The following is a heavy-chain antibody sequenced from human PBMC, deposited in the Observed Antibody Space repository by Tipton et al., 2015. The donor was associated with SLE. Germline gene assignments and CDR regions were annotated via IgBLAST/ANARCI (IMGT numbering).Heavy chain of an antibody. Sequence: TPSLTCAASRGSISSTYWWTWVRQSPGRGLEWIGDINYSGTTNYNPSLSSRVIISLDKSRDQFYLILTSVTAADTAVYYCAGHPQLAYFDPWGPGTLVTVSS. J-gene: IGHJ4*02. CDR1: RGSISSTYW. CDR2: INYSGTT. V-gene: IGHV4-4*02. D-gene: IGHD3-9*01. CDR3: AGHPQLAYFDP.